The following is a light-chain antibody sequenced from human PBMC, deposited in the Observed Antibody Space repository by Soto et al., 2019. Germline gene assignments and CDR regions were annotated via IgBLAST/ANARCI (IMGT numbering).Light chain of an antibody. Sequence: QPVLTQPASVSGSPGQSIAISCTGTSSDVGGYNYVSWYQQHPGKTPNLMIYDVSNRPSGVSNRFSGSKSGNTASLTISGLKAEDEADYYCSSYTSSSTWVFGGGTQLTVL. V-gene: IGLV2-14*01. J-gene: IGLJ3*02. CDR1: SSDVGGYNY. CDR2: DVS. CDR3: SSYTSSSTWV.